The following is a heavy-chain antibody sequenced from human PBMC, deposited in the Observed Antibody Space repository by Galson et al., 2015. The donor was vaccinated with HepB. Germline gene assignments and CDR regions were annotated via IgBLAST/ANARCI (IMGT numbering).Heavy chain of an antibody. Sequence: SVKVSCKASGYSFRHHGISWVRQAPGQGLEWLGWIGSDNGETKYTEKFQGRVTMTTDISMSTSYMELRSLRSDDTAGYYCARAVLGSLYGDFDYWGQGTLITVSS. CDR2: IGSDNGET. J-gene: IGHJ4*01. D-gene: IGHD2-15*01. V-gene: IGHV1-18*04. CDR3: ARAVLGSLYGDFDY. CDR1: GYSFRHHG.